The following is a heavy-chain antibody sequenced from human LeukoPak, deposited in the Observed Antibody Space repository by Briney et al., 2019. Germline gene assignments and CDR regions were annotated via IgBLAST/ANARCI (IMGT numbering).Heavy chain of an antibody. CDR2: IYYSGST. V-gene: IGHV4-31*03. D-gene: IGHD3-16*01. J-gene: IGHJ4*02. CDR1: GGSISSGGYY. CDR3: ARAGGFFSPFGY. Sequence: PSEALSLTCTVSGGSISSGGYYWSWIRQHPGKGLEWIGYIYYSGSTYYNPSLKSRVTISVDTSKNQFSLKLSSVTAADTAVYYCARAGGFFSPFGYWGQGTLVTVSS.